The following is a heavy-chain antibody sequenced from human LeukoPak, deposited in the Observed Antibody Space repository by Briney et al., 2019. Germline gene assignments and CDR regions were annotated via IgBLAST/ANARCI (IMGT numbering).Heavy chain of an antibody. D-gene: IGHD1-1*01. CDR2: IGISSSTI. CDR3: ARALNLLDPVTLDY. V-gene: IGHV3-48*01. J-gene: IGHJ4*02. CDR1: GFTFSSYS. Sequence: PGGSLRLSCAASGFTFSSYSMNWVRQAPGKGLEWVSYIGISSSTIYYADSVKGRFTISRDNAKNSLYLQMNSLRAEDTAVYYCARALNLLDPVTLDYWGQGTLVTVSS.